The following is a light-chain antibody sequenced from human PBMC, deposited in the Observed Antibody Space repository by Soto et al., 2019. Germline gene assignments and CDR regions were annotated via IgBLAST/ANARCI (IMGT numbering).Light chain of an antibody. Sequence: DIQMTQSPSSVSASVGDRVTITCRASQGLRNYLAWYQQKPGKAPKLLIYDASTLQIGVPSRFSGSGSGTDFTLTIRSLPPEDFETYHCQQTISFPAFGGGTKVEI. V-gene: IGKV1-12*01. J-gene: IGKJ4*01. CDR2: DAS. CDR3: QQTISFPA. CDR1: QGLRNY.